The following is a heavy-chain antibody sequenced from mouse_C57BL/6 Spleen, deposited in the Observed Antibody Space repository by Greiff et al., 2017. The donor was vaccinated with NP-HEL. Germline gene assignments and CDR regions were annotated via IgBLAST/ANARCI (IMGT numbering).Heavy chain of an antibody. CDR1: GYAFSSSW. D-gene: IGHD2-1*01. V-gene: IGHV1-82*01. CDR3: VRQTYGNSWYFDV. J-gene: IGHJ1*03. CDR2: IYPGDGDT. Sequence: QVQLKQSGPELVKPGASVKISCKASGYAFSSSWMNWVKQRPGKGLEWIGRIYPGDGDTNYNGKFKGKATLTADKSSSTAYMQLSSLTSEDSAVYFCVRQTYGNSWYFDVWGTGTTVTVSS.